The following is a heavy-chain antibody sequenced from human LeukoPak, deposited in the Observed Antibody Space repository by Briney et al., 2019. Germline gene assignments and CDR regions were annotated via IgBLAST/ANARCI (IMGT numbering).Heavy chain of an antibody. V-gene: IGHV4-4*02. Sequence: PGGSLRLSCAASGFTFSSYAMSWVRQPPGKGLEWIGEIYHTGNTNYNPSLKSRVTISVDKSKNQFSLNLNSVTAADTAVYYCARNPGYWGQGTLVTVSS. CDR2: IYHTGNT. J-gene: IGHJ4*02. CDR3: ARNPGY. D-gene: IGHD1-14*01. CDR1: GFTFSSYAM.